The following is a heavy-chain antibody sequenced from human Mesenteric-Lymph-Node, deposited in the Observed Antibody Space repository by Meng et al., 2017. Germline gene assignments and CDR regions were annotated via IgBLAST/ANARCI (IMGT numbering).Heavy chain of an antibody. D-gene: IGHD4-23*01. CDR2: IYHSGST. J-gene: IGHJ4*02. CDR1: GYSISSGYY. CDR3: ARTLRGNSPYY. Sequence: SETLSLTCTVSGYSISSGYYWGWIRQPPGKGLEWIGSIYHSGSTYYNPSLKSRVTISVDTSKNQFSLKLSSVTAADTAVYYCARTLRGNSPYYWGQGTLVTVSS. V-gene: IGHV4-38-2*02.